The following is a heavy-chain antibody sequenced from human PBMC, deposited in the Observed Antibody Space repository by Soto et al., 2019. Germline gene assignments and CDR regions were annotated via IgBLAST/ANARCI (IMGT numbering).Heavy chain of an antibody. V-gene: IGHV4-31*02. CDR2: IYYSGST. D-gene: IGHD1-7*01. Sequence: PSETLSLTCTVSGGSISSGGYYWSWIRQHPGKGLEWIGYIYYSGSTYYNPSLKSRVTISVDTSKNQFSLKLSSVTAADTAVYYRAPITFITGTTAHAFDLWGQGTMVTVSS. J-gene: IGHJ3*01. CDR3: APITFITGTTAHAFDL. CDR1: GGSISSGGYY.